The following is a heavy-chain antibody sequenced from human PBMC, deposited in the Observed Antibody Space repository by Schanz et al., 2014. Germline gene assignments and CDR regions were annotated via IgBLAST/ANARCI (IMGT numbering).Heavy chain of an antibody. CDR3: TNPPQYSSSPYYWYYGMDV. CDR2: IWFDGNNK. D-gene: IGHD6-6*01. CDR1: GFSFSDYG. J-gene: IGHJ6*02. V-gene: IGHV3-33*08. Sequence: QVQLVESGGCVVQPGRSLRLSCAGSGFSFSDYGMHWVRQAPGRGLEWVAVIWFDGNNKYYADSVKGRFTISRDNSNNTLYVQTGTLGVEAAVFYCCTNPPQYSSSPYYWYYGMDVWGQGTTVTVSS.